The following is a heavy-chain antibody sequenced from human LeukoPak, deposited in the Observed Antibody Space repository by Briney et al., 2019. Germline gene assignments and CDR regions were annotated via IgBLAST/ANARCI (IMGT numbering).Heavy chain of an antibody. V-gene: IGHV1-69*05. CDR3: ARAGGSYVAYDY. CDR1: GGTFTSYA. D-gene: IGHD1-26*01. J-gene: IGHJ4*02. Sequence: SVKVSCKASGGTFTSYAISWVRQAPGQGLEWMGRIIPIFGTANYAQNFQGRVTITTDESTSTAYMELSSLRSEDTAVYYCARAGGSYVAYDYWGQGTLVTVSS. CDR2: IIPIFGTA.